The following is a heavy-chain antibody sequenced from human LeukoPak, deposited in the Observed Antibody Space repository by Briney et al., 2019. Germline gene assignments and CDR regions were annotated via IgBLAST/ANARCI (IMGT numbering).Heavy chain of an antibody. Sequence: PSETLSLTCTVSGGSISSYYWSWIRQPPGKGLEWIGYIYYSGSTNYNPSLKSRVTISVGTSKNQFSLKLSSVTAADTAVYYCARALGSRFDYWGQGTLVTVSS. D-gene: IGHD6-13*01. J-gene: IGHJ4*02. CDR3: ARALGSRFDY. V-gene: IGHV4-59*01. CDR1: GGSISSYY. CDR2: IYYSGST.